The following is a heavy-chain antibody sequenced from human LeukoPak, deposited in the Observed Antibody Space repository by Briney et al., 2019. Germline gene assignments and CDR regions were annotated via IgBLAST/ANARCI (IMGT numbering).Heavy chain of an antibody. CDR2: ISYDGSNK. CDR1: GFTFSSYA. CDR3: ARELGLN. Sequence: GGSLRLSCAASGFTFSSYAMHWVRQAPGKGLEWVAVISYDGSNKYYADSVKGRFTISRDNSKNTLYLQMNSLRAEDTAVYYCARELGLNWGQGTLVTVSS. D-gene: IGHD7-27*01. V-gene: IGHV3-30*04. J-gene: IGHJ4*02.